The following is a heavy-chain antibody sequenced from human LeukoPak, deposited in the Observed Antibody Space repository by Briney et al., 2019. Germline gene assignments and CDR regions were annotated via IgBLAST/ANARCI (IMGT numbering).Heavy chain of an antibody. J-gene: IGHJ4*02. Sequence: GGSLRLSCTASGFSFSDYFMSWIRQAPGKGLEWIAHISSRGGTMYYADSVKGRFTTSSDNAKNSLYLHMNSLRADDTAVYYCARDPGSYDYWGQGTLVTVSS. CDR2: ISSRGGTM. CDR1: GFSFSDYF. CDR3: ARDPGSYDY. D-gene: IGHD3-10*01. V-gene: IGHV3-11*01.